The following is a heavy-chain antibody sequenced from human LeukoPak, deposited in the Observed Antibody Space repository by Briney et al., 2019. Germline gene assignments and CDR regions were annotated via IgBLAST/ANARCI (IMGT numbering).Heavy chain of an antibody. CDR1: GFTFDEYT. J-gene: IGHJ4*02. CDR3: AKDRNRGYSLNFDY. V-gene: IGHV3-43*01. CDR2: ISWNGDST. D-gene: IGHD5-18*01. Sequence: GGSLSLSCAASGFTFDEYTMHWVRQTPEKGLEWGSLISWNGDSTYYADSVKGRVTISRDNRKNSLYLHMNSLRIEDTALYYCAKDRNRGYSLNFDYWGQGTLVTVSS.